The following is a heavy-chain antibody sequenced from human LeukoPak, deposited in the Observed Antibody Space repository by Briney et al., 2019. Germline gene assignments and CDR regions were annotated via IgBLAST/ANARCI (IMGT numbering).Heavy chain of an antibody. CDR2: IWYDGSNK. CDR1: GSTFSSYG. Sequence: RGSLRLSCAAPGSTFSSYGMHWVRQAPGKGLEWVAVIWYDGSNKYYADSVKGRFTISRDNSKNTLYLQMNSLRAEDTAVYYCARDGKPYYYDSSGYRPGGDWVQGTRVSVSS. J-gene: IGHJ4*02. V-gene: IGHV3-33*01. CDR3: ARDGKPYYYDSSGYRPGGD. D-gene: IGHD3-22*01.